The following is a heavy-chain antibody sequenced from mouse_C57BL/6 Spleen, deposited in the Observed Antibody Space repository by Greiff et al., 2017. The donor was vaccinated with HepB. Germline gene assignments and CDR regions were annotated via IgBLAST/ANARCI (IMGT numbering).Heavy chain of an antibody. V-gene: IGHV1-53*01. CDR1: GYTFTSYW. CDR2: INPSNGGT. D-gene: IGHD2-4*01. J-gene: IGHJ1*03. Sequence: QVHVKQPGTELVKPGASVKLSCKASGYTFTSYWMHWVKQRPGQGLEWIGNINPSNGGTNYNEKFKSKATLTVDKSSSTAYMQLSSLTSEDSAVYYCARFDYDRYFDVWGTGTTVTVSS. CDR3: ARFDYDRYFDV.